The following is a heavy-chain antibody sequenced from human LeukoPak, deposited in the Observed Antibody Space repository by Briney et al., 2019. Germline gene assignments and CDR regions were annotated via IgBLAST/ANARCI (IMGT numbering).Heavy chain of an antibody. CDR2: INPNSGGT. CDR1: RYTFTGYY. V-gene: IGHV1-2*06. Sequence: GASVKVSCKASRYTFTGYYMHWVRQAPGQGLEWMGRINPNSGGTNYAQKFQGRVTMTRDTSISTAYMELSRLRSDDTAVYYCARDFPIVVVTGGDYWGQGTLVTVSS. D-gene: IGHD2-21*02. CDR3: ARDFPIVVVTGGDY. J-gene: IGHJ4*02.